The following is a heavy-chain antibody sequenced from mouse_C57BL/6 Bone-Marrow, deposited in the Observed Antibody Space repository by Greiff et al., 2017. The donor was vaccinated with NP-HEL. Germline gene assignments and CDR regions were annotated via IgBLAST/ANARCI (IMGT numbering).Heavy chain of an antibody. CDR2: IDPETGGT. V-gene: IGHV1-15*01. CDR3: TTGGSSHGAMDY. D-gene: IGHD1-1*01. J-gene: IGHJ4*01. Sequence: QVQLQQSGAELVRPGASVTLSCKASGYTFTDYEMHWVKQTPVHGLEWIGAIDPETGGTAYNQKFKGKAILTADKSSSTAYMELRSLTSEDSAVYYRTTGGSSHGAMDYWGQGTSVTVSS. CDR1: GYTFTDYE.